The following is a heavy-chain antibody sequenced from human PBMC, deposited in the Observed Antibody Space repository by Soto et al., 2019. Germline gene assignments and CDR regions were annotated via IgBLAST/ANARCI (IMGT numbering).Heavy chain of an antibody. CDR3: AHSSGVDFDN. V-gene: IGHV2-5*02. J-gene: IGHJ4*02. D-gene: IGHD2-8*01. CDR2: IYWDDDK. CDR1: GFALSTSGEG. Sequence: QITLKESGPTLVKPTQTLTLTWTFSGFALSTSGEGVGWIRQPPGKALEWLTLIYWDDDKRYSPSLKSRLTVTKDTSRNQVVLTMTNMDPLDTGTYYCAHSSGVDFDNWGQGTLVTVSS.